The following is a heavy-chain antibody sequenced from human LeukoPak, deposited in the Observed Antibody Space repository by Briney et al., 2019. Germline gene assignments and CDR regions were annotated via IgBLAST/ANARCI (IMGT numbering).Heavy chain of an antibody. D-gene: IGHD4-17*01. CDR1: GFTFSSYA. J-gene: IGHJ4*02. CDR3: ARTTAFDY. Sequence: GGSLRLSCAASGFTFSSYAMSWVRQAPGKGLEWVANIKEDGSDKNYVDSVRGRFTISRDKAKNSLYLQMNSLRAEDTAVYHCARTTAFDYWGQGTLVTVSS. V-gene: IGHV3-7*02. CDR2: IKEDGSDK.